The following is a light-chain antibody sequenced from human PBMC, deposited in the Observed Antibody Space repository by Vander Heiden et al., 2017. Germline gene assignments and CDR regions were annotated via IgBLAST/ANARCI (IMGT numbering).Light chain of an antibody. CDR3: CSYAGSHTSLYV. J-gene: IGLJ1*01. CDR1: SSDVGGYNY. Sequence: QSALTQPRSVSGSPRQSVTISCTGTSSDVGGYNYVSWYQQHPGKAPKLMIYDVTKRPSGVPDRFSGSKSGNTASLTISGLQAEDEADYYCCSYAGSHTSLYVFGTGTKVTVL. CDR2: DVT. V-gene: IGLV2-11*01.